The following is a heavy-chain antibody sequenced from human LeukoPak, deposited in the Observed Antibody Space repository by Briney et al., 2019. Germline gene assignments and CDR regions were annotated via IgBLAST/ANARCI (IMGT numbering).Heavy chain of an antibody. V-gene: IGHV1-69*01. D-gene: IGHD3-9*01. CDR3: ARPYYDILTGYQFPYFY. J-gene: IGHJ4*02. Sequence: PVTVSCTASGGTFSSYAISWVRQAPGQGLEWMGGIIPIFGTANYAQKFQGRVTITADESTSTAYMELSSLRSEDTAVYYCARPYYDILTGYQFPYFYWGQGTLVTVSS. CDR1: GGTFSSYA. CDR2: IIPIFGTA.